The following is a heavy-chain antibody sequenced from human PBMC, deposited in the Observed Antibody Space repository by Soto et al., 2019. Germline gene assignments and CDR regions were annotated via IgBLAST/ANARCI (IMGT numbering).Heavy chain of an antibody. D-gene: IGHD4-17*01. CDR1: GGSISSSSYY. Sequence: SETLSLTCTVSGGSISSSSYYWGWIRQPPGKGLEWIGSIYYSGSTYYNPSLKSRVTISVDTSKNQFSLKLSSVTAADTVVYYGARQTYGDYIAYWGKGTLVPVSS. CDR3: ARQTYGDYIAY. V-gene: IGHV4-39*01. J-gene: IGHJ4*02. CDR2: IYYSGST.